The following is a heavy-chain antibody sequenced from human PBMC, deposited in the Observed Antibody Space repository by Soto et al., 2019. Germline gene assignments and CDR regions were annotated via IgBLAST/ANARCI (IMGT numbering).Heavy chain of an antibody. CDR3: AREGGSYSGWFDP. CDR2: ISGYNGDT. CDR1: GYGNVCKG. J-gene: IGHJ5*02. Sequence: VKVRCEERGYGNVCKGLRWVGQAHGQGLEWMGWISGYNGDTKFAQKLQGRVIMTTDTSTNTAYMELTSLRSDDTAVYYCAREGGSYSGWFDPWGQGTLVTVSS. D-gene: IGHD1-26*01. V-gene: IGHV1-18*01.